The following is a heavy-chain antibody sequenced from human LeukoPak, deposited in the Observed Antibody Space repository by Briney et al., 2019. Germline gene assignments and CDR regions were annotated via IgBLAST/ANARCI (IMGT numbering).Heavy chain of an antibody. J-gene: IGHJ4*02. Sequence: PSETLSLTCAVYGGSSSGYYWSWIRQPPGKGLEWIGEINHSGSTNYNPSLKSRVTISVDTSKNQFSLKLSSVTAADTAVYYCARGSCTNGVCCRFDYWGQGTLVTVSS. CDR3: ARGSCTNGVCCRFDY. CDR2: INHSGST. CDR1: GGSSSGYY. V-gene: IGHV4-34*01. D-gene: IGHD2-8*01.